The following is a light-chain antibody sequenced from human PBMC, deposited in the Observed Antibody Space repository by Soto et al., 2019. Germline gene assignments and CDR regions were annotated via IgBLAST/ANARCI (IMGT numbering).Light chain of an antibody. J-gene: IGKJ4*01. CDR3: QQYNNWPLT. CDR2: GAT. CDR1: QTVRDN. Sequence: EVVMTQSPATLSVSPGERATLSCRASQTVRDNLGWYQQNPVQPPRLLIYGATTRATGIPARFSGSGSGTEFTLTISSLQSEDFAVYYCQQYNNWPLTFGGGTKVEIK. V-gene: IGKV3D-15*01.